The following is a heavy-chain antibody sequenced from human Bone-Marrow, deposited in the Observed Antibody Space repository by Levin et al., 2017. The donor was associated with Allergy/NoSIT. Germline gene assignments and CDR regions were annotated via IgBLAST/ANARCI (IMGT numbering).Heavy chain of an antibody. D-gene: IGHD3-10*01. CDR2: ISSSSSTM. CDR3: ARERADSGTYYPRVFDS. Sequence: PGGSLRLSCAASGFTFGSYSMNWVRQTPGKGLEWLSYISSSSSTMYYADSVKGRFTISRDNAKNSLFLQLNSLRDEDTAVYYCARERADSGTYYPRVFDSWGQGTLVTVSS. J-gene: IGHJ4*02. V-gene: IGHV3-48*02. CDR1: GFTFGSYS.